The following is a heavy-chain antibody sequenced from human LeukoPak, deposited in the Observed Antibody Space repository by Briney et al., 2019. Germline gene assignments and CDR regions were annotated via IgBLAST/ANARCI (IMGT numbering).Heavy chain of an antibody. J-gene: IGHJ2*01. CDR2: INPNSGGT. D-gene: IGHD2/OR15-2a*01. Sequence: ASVKVSCKASGYTFTGYYMHWVRQAPGQGLEWMGWINPNSGGTNYAQKFQGRVTMTEDTSTDTAYMELSSLRSEDTAVYYCATGSIAPSPPYWYFDLWGRGTLVTVSS. V-gene: IGHV1-2*02. CDR3: ATGSIAPSPPYWYFDL. CDR1: GYTFTGYY.